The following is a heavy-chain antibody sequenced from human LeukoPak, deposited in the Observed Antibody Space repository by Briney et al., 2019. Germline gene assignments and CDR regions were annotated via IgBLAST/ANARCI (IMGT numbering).Heavy chain of an antibody. CDR1: GGTFSSYA. D-gene: IGHD4-17*01. Sequence: SVKVSCKASGGTFSSYAISWVRQAPGQGLEWMGRIIPIFGTANYAQKFQGRVTITTDESTSTAYMELSSLRSEDTAVYYCARNGDYVPDDAFDIWGQETMVTVSS. V-gene: IGHV1-69*05. CDR2: IIPIFGTA. J-gene: IGHJ3*02. CDR3: ARNGDYVPDDAFDI.